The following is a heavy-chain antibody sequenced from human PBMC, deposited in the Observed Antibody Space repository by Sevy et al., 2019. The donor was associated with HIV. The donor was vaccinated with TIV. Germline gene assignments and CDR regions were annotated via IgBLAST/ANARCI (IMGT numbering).Heavy chain of an antibody. D-gene: IGHD2-21*02. CDR2: INPSGGST. V-gene: IGHV1-46*01. Sequence: ASVKVSCKASGYSFTSYEIHWVRQAPGQGLEWMGIINPSGGSTSYAEKFQDRVTMIRDTSTSTVYMELSSLRSEDTAVYFCARLRGCGGDCYYYDFWGQGTLVTVS. CDR1: GYSFTSYE. CDR3: ARLRGCGGDCYYYDF. J-gene: IGHJ4*02.